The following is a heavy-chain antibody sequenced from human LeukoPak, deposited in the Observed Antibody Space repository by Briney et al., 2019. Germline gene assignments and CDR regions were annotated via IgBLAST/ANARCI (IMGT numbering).Heavy chain of an antibody. J-gene: IGHJ4*02. CDR3: ARARAGTYYPYYFDY. V-gene: IGHV3-48*01. CDR1: GFTFSSYS. Sequence: GGSLRLSCAASGFTFSSYSINWVRQAPGKGLERVSYISSSTSTTYYADSVKGRFTISRDNAKNSLYLQMNSLRAEDTAVYYCARARAGTYYPYYFDYWGQGTLVTVSS. D-gene: IGHD1-26*01. CDR2: ISSSTSTT.